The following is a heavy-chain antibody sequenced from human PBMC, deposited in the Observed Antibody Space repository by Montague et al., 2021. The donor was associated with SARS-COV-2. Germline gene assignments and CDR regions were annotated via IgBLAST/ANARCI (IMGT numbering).Heavy chain of an antibody. V-gene: IGHV4-34*01. D-gene: IGHD3-10*01. CDR2: ISHRVST. Sequence: SETLSLTCAGYVDSGCRCSQTQIRRPPGKLQEWLREISHRVSTNYNPALKSRVTMSVDTSKNQFSLKLSSVTAADTAVYYCARGARQGYGFRLVSFDSWGQGTLVTVSS. CDR1: VDSGCRCS. CDR3: ARGARQGYGFRLVSFDS. J-gene: IGHJ4*02.